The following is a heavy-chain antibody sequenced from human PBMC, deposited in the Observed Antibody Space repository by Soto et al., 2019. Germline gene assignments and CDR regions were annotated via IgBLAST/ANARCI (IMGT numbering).Heavy chain of an antibody. CDR3: ARGLGGSYFIAY. V-gene: IGHV3-11*06. CDR1: GFNFSDYY. Sequence: QVQLVESGGGLVKPGGSLRLSCAVSGFNFSDYYMTWIRQAPGKGLEWISYISTNSRYIKYADSIKGRFTISRDNAKSSLYLQMNRLRAEDTAIYYCARGLGGSYFIAYWGQGTLVTVSS. CDR2: ISTNSRYI. J-gene: IGHJ4*02. D-gene: IGHD3-10*01.